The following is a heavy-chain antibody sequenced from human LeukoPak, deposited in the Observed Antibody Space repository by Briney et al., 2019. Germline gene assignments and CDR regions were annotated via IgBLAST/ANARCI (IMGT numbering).Heavy chain of an antibody. V-gene: IGHV4-59*01. J-gene: IGHJ6*03. CDR2: ISYSGST. Sequence: SETLSLTCTVSGGSISSYYWSWIRQPPGKGLEWIGYISYSGSTNYNPSLKIRVTISVDTSKNQFSLKLSSVTAADTAVYYCARRRDGYNYPNYYYYYMDVWGKGTTVTVSS. CDR3: ARRRDGYNYPNYYYYYMDV. D-gene: IGHD5-24*01. CDR1: GGSISSYY.